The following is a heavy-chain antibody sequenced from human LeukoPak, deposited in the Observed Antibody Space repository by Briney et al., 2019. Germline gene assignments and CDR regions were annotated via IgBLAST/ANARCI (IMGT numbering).Heavy chain of an antibody. D-gene: IGHD3-10*02. CDR2: TFQGGGEI. V-gene: IGHV3-21*01. CDR3: AELGITMIGGV. J-gene: IGHJ6*04. Sequence: GGSLRLSCAAPGFTFSDFAMIWVRQPPGKGLEWVSSTFQGGGEIHYADSVKGRFTISRDNAKNSLYLQMNSLRAEDTAVYYCAELGITMIGGVWGKGTTVTISS. CDR1: GFTFSDFA.